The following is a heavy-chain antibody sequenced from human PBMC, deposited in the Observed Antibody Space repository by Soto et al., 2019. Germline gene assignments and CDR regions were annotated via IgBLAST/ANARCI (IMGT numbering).Heavy chain of an antibody. J-gene: IGHJ4*02. Sequence: ASVKVSCKASGYTFTGYFIHWVRQAPGQGLEWMGWINPNSGGINNAQKFQGRVSMTRDTSISTAYMELSRLRSDDTAVYYCAREENPDAEFRSHYWGQGTLVTVSP. CDR2: INPNSGGI. CDR1: GYTFTGYF. CDR3: AREENPDAEFRSHY. D-gene: IGHD3-16*02. V-gene: IGHV1-2*02.